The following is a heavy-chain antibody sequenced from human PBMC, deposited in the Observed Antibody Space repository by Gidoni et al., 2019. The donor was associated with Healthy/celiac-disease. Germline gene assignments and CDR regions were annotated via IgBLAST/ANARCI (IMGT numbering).Heavy chain of an antibody. CDR1: GYTFTGYY. CDR2: INPNSGGT. V-gene: IGHV1-2*04. D-gene: IGHD6-19*01. CDR3: ARRRTVAGRGYYFDY. J-gene: IGHJ4*02. Sequence: QVQLVQSGAEVKQPGASVKVSCKASGYTFTGYYMHWVRQAPGQGLEWMGWINPNSGGTNYAQKFQGWVTMTRDTSISTAYMELSRLRSDDTAVYYCARRRTVAGRGYYFDYWGQGTLVTVSS.